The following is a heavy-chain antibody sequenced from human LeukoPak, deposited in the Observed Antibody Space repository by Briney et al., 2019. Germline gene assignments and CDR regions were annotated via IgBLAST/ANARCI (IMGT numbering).Heavy chain of an antibody. CDR3: ARDVGSSLHS. V-gene: IGHV3-74*01. CDR2: ISSDGTST. J-gene: IGHJ4*02. CDR1: GFTFGSSY. D-gene: IGHD2-2*01. Sequence: GGTLRLSCAASGFTFGSSYMHWVRQDTGKGLVWVSCISSDGTSTNYADSVKGRFTISRDNPKNTVYLQMNSLRAEDTAVYYCARDVGSSLHSWGQGTLVIVSS.